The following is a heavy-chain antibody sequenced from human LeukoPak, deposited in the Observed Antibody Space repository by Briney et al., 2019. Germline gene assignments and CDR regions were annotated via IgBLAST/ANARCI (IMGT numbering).Heavy chain of an antibody. CDR1: GFTFSSYA. D-gene: IGHD6-13*01. CDR2: ISGSGGST. Sequence: PGGSLRLSCAASGFTFSSYAMSWVRQALGKRLEWVSAISGSGGSTYYADSVKGRFTISRDNSKNTLYLQMNSLRAEDTAVHYCAKADSSSWYWNFDYWGQGTLVTVSS. J-gene: IGHJ4*02. CDR3: AKADSSSWYWNFDY. V-gene: IGHV3-23*01.